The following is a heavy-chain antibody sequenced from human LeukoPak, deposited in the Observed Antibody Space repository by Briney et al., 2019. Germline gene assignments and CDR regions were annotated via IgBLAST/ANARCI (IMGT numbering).Heavy chain of an antibody. J-gene: IGHJ6*02. CDR3: ARGSNHITIFGYYYYYGMDV. Sequence: ASVTVSCKASGYTFTSYDINWVRQATGQGLEWMGWMNPNSGNTGYAQKFQGRVTMTRNTSISTAYMELSSLRSEDTAVYYCARGSNHITIFGYYYYYGMDVWGQGTTVTVSS. CDR2: MNPNSGNT. D-gene: IGHD3-3*01. V-gene: IGHV1-8*01. CDR1: GYTFTSYD.